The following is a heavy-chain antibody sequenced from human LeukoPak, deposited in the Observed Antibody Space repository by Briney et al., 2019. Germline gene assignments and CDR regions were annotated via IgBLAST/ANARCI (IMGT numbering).Heavy chain of an antibody. CDR3: TRDVRLRHKYYYMDV. CDR2: ITNSGSTT. CDR1: GFTFSSYA. V-gene: IGHV3-11*04. Sequence: PGGSLRLSCAASGFTFSSYAMSWIRQAPGKGLEWISYITNSGSTTFYADSVKGRFSISRDNANNSLFLQMNSLRAEDTAVYYCTRDVRLRHKYYYMDVWGKGTTVTVSS. J-gene: IGHJ6*03. D-gene: IGHD4-17*01.